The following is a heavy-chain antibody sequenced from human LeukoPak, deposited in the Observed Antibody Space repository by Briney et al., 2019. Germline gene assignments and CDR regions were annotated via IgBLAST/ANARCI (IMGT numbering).Heavy chain of an antibody. CDR2: ISAYNGNT. CDR1: GYTFTSYG. Sequence: EASVKVSCKASGYTFTSYGISWVRQAPGQGLEWMGWISAYNGNTNYAQKLQGRVTMTTDTSTSTAYMELRSLRSDDTAVYYCARVARSIAARLGYLDYWGQGTLVTVSS. V-gene: IGHV1-18*01. D-gene: IGHD6-6*01. J-gene: IGHJ4*02. CDR3: ARVARSIAARLGYLDY.